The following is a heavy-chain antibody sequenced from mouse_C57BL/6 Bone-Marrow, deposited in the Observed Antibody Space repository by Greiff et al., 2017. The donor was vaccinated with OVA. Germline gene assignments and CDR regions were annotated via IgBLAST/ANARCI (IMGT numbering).Heavy chain of an antibody. Sequence: EVKVEESGGGLVKPGGSLKLSCAASGFTFSDYGMHWVRQAPEKGLEWVAYISSGSSTIYYADTVKGRFTISRDNAKNTLFLQMTSLRSEDTAMYYCARPHYYGSSYFDYWGQGTTLTVSS. CDR3: ARPHYYGSSYFDY. CDR1: GFTFSDYG. J-gene: IGHJ2*01. V-gene: IGHV5-17*01. CDR2: ISSGSSTI. D-gene: IGHD1-1*01.